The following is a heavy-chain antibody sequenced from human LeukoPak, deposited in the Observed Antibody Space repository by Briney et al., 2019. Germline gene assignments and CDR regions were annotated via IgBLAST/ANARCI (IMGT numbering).Heavy chain of an antibody. D-gene: IGHD3-22*01. CDR3: AKGDYYDTTDIYV. V-gene: IGHV3-21*04. Sequence: PGGSLRLSCAASGFTFSSYSMNWVRQAPGKGLEWVSSISSSSSSYIYYADSVKGRFTISRDNSKNTLYLQMSTLRVEDTALYYCAKGDYYDTTDIYVWGPGTTVTVSS. CDR2: ISSSSSSYI. CDR1: GFTFSSYS. J-gene: IGHJ6*02.